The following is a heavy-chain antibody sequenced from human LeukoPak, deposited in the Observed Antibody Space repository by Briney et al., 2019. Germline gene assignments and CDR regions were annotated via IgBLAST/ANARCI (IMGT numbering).Heavy chain of an antibody. J-gene: IGHJ3*02. Sequence: PGGSLRLSCAASGFIFGDYVMSWVRQAPGMGLEWVGRTANKANGYYSQYAASVRGRFTVSRDESENSLYLQMNSLKTDDTAVHYCATGVKGLRGAFDIWGQGTVVIVSS. CDR1: GFIFGDYV. CDR2: TANKANGYYS. D-gene: IGHD2-21*01. V-gene: IGHV3-72*01. CDR3: ATGVKGLRGAFDI.